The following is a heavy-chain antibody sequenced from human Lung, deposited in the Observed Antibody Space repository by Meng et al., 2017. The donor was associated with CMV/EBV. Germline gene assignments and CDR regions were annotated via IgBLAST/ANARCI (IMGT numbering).Heavy chain of an antibody. CDR3: ARVARKRNPFTLIQFFDS. CDR2: IHSDGTP. J-gene: IGHJ4*02. D-gene: IGHD1-14*01. V-gene: IGHV3-53*01. CDR1: GFSVSNNY. Sequence: GGSLRLSCAVSGFSVSNNYMTWVRQAPGKGLQWVAVIHSDGTPNYAASVKGRFSISRDNSRNTLWLQMNSLRVEDTAVYYCARVARKRNPFTLIQFFDSWGRGSLVXVSS.